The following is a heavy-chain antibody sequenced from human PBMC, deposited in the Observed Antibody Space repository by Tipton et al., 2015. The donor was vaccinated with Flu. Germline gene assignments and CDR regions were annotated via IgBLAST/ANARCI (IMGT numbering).Heavy chain of an antibody. V-gene: IGHV4-39*07. CDR2: IYYSGST. J-gene: IGHJ4*02. CDR1: GGSISSTSYY. CDR3: ARDTGSGYVIFDC. D-gene: IGHD5-12*01. Sequence: TLSLTCTVSGGSISSTSYYWGWIRQPPGKGLEWIGSIYYSGSTYYNPSLKSRVTISVDTSKNQLSLKLSSVTAADTAVYYCARDTGSGYVIFDCWGQGTLVTVSS.